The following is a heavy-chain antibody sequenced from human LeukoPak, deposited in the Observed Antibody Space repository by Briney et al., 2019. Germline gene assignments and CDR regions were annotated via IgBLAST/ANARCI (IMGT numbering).Heavy chain of an antibody. J-gene: IGHJ6*02. V-gene: IGHV3-33*01. CDR3: ARWEAGRRYYYRCMDV. D-gene: IGHD1-26*01. CDR2: IWYVGRRN. Sequence: GGSLRLFCALSGFSFSIYCMGWVPQPPGGGLEYLSVIWYVGRRNYYADSVKVLLTICRDHSKNSLYLKSNSLRGEDTAVLYCARWEAGRRYYYRCMDVWGQGTTVSVSS. CDR1: GFSFSIYC.